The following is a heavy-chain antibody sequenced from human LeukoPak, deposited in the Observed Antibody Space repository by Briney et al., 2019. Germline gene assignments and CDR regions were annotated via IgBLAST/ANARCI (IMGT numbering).Heavy chain of an antibody. Sequence: GGSLRLSCAASGFTCSSYSMNWVRQAPGQGLEWVSYISSSGSSIYYADSVKGRFTISRDNAKNSLYLQMNSLRAEDTAVYYCARDPTSKRGNSWVVRFDYWGQGTLVSVSS. CDR1: GFTCSSYS. J-gene: IGHJ4*02. CDR3: ARDPTSKRGNSWVVRFDY. V-gene: IGHV3-48*04. CDR2: ISSSGSSI. D-gene: IGHD4-23*01.